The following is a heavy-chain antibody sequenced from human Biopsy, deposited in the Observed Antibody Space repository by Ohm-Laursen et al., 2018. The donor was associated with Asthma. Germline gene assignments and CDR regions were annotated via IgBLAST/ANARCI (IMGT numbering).Heavy chain of an antibody. CDR2: MYHSGSP. Sequence: GTLSLTCTVSGGSITSSSYYWGWIRQPPGKGMEWIGSMYHSGSPYYPPSLKSRASISDDTSKNQLPLKMSSVTAADTAVYFCVRHQYSSSWSTFDYWGQGALVTVSS. CDR1: GGSITSSSYY. D-gene: IGHD3-22*01. J-gene: IGHJ4*02. CDR3: VRHQYSSSWSTFDY. V-gene: IGHV4-39*01.